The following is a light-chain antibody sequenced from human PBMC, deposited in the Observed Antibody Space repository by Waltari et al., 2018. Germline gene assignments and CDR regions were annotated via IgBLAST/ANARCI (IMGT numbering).Light chain of an antibody. Sequence: QSALTQPAPVSGSPGQSITISCTGTSSDVGRYNLVSWYQQHPGKAPKLMIYEGSKRPSGVSNRFSGSKSGNTASLTISGLQAEDEADYYCCSYAGSSTWVVFGRGTKLTVL. CDR3: CSYAGSSTWVV. J-gene: IGLJ2*01. V-gene: IGLV2-23*01. CDR1: SSDVGRYNL. CDR2: EGS.